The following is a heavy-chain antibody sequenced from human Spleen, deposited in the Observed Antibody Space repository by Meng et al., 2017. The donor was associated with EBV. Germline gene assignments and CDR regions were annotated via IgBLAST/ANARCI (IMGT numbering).Heavy chain of an antibody. V-gene: IGHV3-33*08. CDR1: GLSFSGYC. D-gene: IGHD3-16*01. Sequence: VLWVASGGGGVRPVRSLGLSCGSSGLSFSGYCIFWVRQAPGKVLQWVSVIAYDGGNKYYADSVKGRFTISRDNSKNTLYLEMNSLRAEDTAVYYCARDSAHGVDYWGQGTLVTVSS. CDR3: ARDSAHGVDY. J-gene: IGHJ4*02. CDR2: IAYDGGNK.